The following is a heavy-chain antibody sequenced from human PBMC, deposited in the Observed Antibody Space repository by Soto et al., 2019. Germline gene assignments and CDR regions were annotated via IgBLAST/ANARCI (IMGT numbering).Heavy chain of an antibody. V-gene: IGHV3-23*01. Sequence: EVQLLESGGGLVQPGGSLRLSCAASGFTFSTYAMNWVRQAPGNGLEWVSAISGSGGSIHYEDSVKGRFTISRDNSKNTRYLQMNSLRDEDTAVYHCVKGYWKGAVWGQGNTVTVSS. CDR3: VKGYWKGAV. CDR2: ISGSGGSI. D-gene: IGHD1-1*01. J-gene: IGHJ6*02. CDR1: GFTFSTYA.